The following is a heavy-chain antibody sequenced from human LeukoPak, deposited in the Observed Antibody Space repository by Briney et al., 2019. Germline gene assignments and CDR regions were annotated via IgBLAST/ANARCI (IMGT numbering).Heavy chain of an antibody. D-gene: IGHD6-13*01. CDR1: GGSISSYY. V-gene: IGHV4-4*07. J-gene: IGHJ5*02. CDR3: ARFGYSSSWGSREGFDP. Sequence: NPSETLSLTCTVSGGSISSYYWSWIRQPAGKGLEWIGRIYTSGSTNYNPSLKSRVTMSVDTSKNQFSLKLSSVTAADTAVYYCARFGYSSSWGSREGFDPWGQGTLVTVSS. CDR2: IYTSGST.